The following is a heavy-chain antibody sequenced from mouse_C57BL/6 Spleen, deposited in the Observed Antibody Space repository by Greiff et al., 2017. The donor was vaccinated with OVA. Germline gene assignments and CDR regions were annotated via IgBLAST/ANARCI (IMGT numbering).Heavy chain of an antibody. V-gene: IGHV10-3*01. D-gene: IGHD2-1*01. CDR1: GFTFNTYA. CDR3: VRMDGNSHGRGLYYAMDY. Sequence: EVHLVESGGGLVQPKGSLKLSCAASGFTFNTYAMHWVRQAPGKGLEWVARIRSKSSNYATYYADSVKDRFTISRDDSQSMLYLQMNNLKTEDTAMYYCVRMDGNSHGRGLYYAMDYWGQGTSVTVSS. CDR2: IRSKSSNYAT. J-gene: IGHJ4*01.